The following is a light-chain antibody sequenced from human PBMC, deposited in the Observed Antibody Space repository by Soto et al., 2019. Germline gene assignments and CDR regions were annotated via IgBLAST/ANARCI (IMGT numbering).Light chain of an antibody. Sequence: QSALTQPPSASGSPGQSVTISCTGTKNDIGVYDFVSWYQHHPGKAPRLIIYEVVQRPSGVPDRFSGSKSGNTASLTVSGLQAADEADYYCSSYTDRKNLVFGTGTKVTVL. V-gene: IGLV2-8*01. J-gene: IGLJ1*01. CDR2: EVV. CDR3: SSYTDRKNLV. CDR1: KNDIGVYDF.